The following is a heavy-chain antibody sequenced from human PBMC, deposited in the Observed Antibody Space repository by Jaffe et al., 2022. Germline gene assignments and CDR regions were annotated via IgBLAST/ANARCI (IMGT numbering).Heavy chain of an antibody. CDR3: AKDHTTVTTLEGYFDY. CDR2: IRYDGSNK. D-gene: IGHD4-17*01. J-gene: IGHJ4*02. CDR1: GFTFSSYG. Sequence: QVQLVESGGGVVQPGGSLRLSCAASGFTFSSYGMHWVRQAPGKGLEWVAFIRYDGSNKYYADSVKGRFTISRDNSKNTLYLQMNSLRAEDTAVYYCAKDHTTVTTLEGYFDYWGQGTLVTVSS. V-gene: IGHV3-30*02.